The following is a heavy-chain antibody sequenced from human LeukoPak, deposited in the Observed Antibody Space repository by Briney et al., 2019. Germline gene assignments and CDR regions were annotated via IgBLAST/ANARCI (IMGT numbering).Heavy chain of an antibody. D-gene: IGHD4-17*01. CDR3: ARDHRMGYGDYHPQLLYYYGMDV. J-gene: IGHJ6*02. V-gene: IGHV1-3*01. CDR1: GYTFTSYA. Sequence: GASVKVSCKASGYTFTSYAMHWVRQAPGQRLEWMGWINAGNGNTKYSQKFQGRVTITRDTSASTAYMELSSLRSEDTAVYYCARDHRMGYGDYHPQLLYYYGMDVWGQGTTVTVSS. CDR2: INAGNGNT.